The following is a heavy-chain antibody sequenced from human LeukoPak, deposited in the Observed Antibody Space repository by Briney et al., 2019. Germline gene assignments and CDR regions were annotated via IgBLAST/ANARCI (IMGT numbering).Heavy chain of an antibody. Sequence: GGSLRLSCAASGFTFSSYGMSWVRQAPGKALEWVSGISSGGGSTHYADSVKGRLTISRDNSKNTLYLEMSSLRAEDTAVYYCAKDGDCYDSSGYCPFDYWGQGTLVTVSS. CDR2: ISSGGGST. CDR3: AKDGDCYDSSGYCPFDY. D-gene: IGHD3-22*01. J-gene: IGHJ4*02. CDR1: GFTFSSYG. V-gene: IGHV3-23*01.